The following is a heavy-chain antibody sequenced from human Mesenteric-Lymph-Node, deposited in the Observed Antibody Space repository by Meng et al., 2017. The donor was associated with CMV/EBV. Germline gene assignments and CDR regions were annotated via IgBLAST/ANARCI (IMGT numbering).Heavy chain of an antibody. D-gene: IGHD4-17*01. CDR3: ARGGYGDFYFDY. V-gene: IGHV4-31*02. Sequence: VSGASISSGGRYWIWVRQHPGKGLEWIGYIYYSGNTHYNPSLKSRVTISVDTSKNQFSLELSSVTAADTAVYYCARGGYGDFYFDYWGQGTLVTVSS. CDR2: IYYSGNT. CDR1: GASISSGGRY. J-gene: IGHJ4*02.